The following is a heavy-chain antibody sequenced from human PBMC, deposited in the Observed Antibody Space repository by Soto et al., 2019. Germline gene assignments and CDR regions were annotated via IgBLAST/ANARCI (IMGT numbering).Heavy chain of an antibody. D-gene: IGHD3-10*01. CDR3: ARGRNTLVRGVIIPRRAGWFDP. CDR2: INHSGST. CDR1: GGSFSGYY. Sequence: PSETLSLTCAVYGGSFSGYYWSWIRQPPGKGLEWIGEINHSGSTNYNPSLKIRVTISVDTSKNQFSLKLSSVTAADTAVYYCARGRNTLVRGVIIPRRAGWFDPWGQGTLVTVSS. J-gene: IGHJ5*02. V-gene: IGHV4-34*01.